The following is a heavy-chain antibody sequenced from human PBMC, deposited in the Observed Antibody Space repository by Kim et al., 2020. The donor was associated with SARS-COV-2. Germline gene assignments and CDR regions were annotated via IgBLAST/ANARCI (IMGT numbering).Heavy chain of an antibody. D-gene: IGHD6-13*01. J-gene: IGHJ4*02. CDR3: ARFSAAGRYYFDY. V-gene: IGHV4-34*01. Sequence: SETLSLTCAVYGGSFSGYYWSWIRQPPGKGLEWIGEINHSGSTNYNPSLKSRVTISVDTSKNQFSLKLSSVTAADTAVYYCARFSAAGRYYFDYWGQGTLVTVSS. CDR2: INHSGST. CDR1: GGSFSGYY.